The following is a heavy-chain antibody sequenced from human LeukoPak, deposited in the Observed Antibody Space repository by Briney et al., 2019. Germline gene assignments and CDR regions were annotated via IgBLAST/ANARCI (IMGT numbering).Heavy chain of an antibody. D-gene: IGHD6-19*01. CDR3: ARLSPTRQWLALIGTFDI. J-gene: IGHJ3*02. CDR1: GGSISSSNYY. CDR2: IYYSGSI. V-gene: IGHV4-39*07. Sequence: SSETLSLTCTVSGGSISSSNYYWGWIRQPPGKGLEWIGSIYYSGSIYYNPSLKSRVTISVDTSKNQFSLKLSSVTAADTAVYYCARLSPTRQWLALIGTFDIWGQGTMVTVSS.